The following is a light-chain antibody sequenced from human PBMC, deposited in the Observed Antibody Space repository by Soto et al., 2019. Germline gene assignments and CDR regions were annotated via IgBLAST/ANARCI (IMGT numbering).Light chain of an antibody. CDR3: SSYAGRNKV. CDR2: EVN. J-gene: IGLJ3*02. CDR1: SSDVGGYNY. V-gene: IGLV2-8*01. Sequence: QSVLTQPPSASGSPGQSVTISCTGTSSDVGGYNYVSWYQQHPGKAPKLVIYEVNKRPSGVPDRFSGSKSGNTASLTVSGLQAEDEADYYCSSYAGRNKVFGGGTKLTVL.